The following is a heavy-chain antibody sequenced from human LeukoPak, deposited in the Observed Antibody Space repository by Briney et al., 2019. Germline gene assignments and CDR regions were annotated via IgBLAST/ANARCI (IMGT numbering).Heavy chain of an antibody. Sequence: GRSLRLSCAASGFIFSTYGMHWVRPAPRKGLEWVAIIWYDGSNEYYADPVKGRFTISRDNSKNTLYLQMNSLRAEDTAVYYCARDYNFDYWGQGTLVTVSS. CDR3: ARDYNFDY. CDR1: GFIFSTYG. V-gene: IGHV3-33*01. J-gene: IGHJ4*02. CDR2: IWYDGSNE.